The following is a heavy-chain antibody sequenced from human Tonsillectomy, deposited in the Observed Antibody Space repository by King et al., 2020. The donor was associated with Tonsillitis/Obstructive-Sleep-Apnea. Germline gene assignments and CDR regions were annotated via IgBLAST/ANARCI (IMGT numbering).Heavy chain of an antibody. D-gene: IGHD3-3*01. CDR1: EFTFSSYV. V-gene: IGHV3-23*04. CDR2: ISGSGGST. J-gene: IGHJ4*02. CDR3: CVLPWGYDFWRGYDH. Sequence: VQLVESGGGLAQPGGSLRLSCAASEFTFSSYVMSWVRQAPGKGLEWVSAISGSGGSTYYADSVKGRFTISRDNSKNTLYLQMNSLRAEDTAVYYCCVLPWGYDFWRGYDHWGQVTLVTVSS.